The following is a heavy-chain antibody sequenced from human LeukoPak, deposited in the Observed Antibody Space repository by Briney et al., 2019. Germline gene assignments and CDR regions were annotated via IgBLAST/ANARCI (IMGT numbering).Heavy chain of an antibody. CDR3: AIDPNWGVDY. D-gene: IGHD7-27*01. V-gene: IGHV3-48*01. CDR2: ISSTSSTM. J-gene: IGHJ4*02. Sequence: GGSLRLSCAASGFILSDYYMNWVRQAPGKGLEWVSYISSTSSTMYYADSVKGRFTISRDNSKNTLYLQMNSLRAEDTAVYYCAIDPNWGVDYWGQGVLVTVSS. CDR1: GFILSDYY.